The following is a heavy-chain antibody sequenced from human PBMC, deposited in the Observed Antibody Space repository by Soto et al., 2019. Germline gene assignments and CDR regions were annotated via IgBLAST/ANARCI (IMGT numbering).Heavy chain of an antibody. Sequence: SETLSLTCAVSGYSISSGYYWGWIRQPPGKGLEWIGSIYHSGSTYYNPSLKSRVTISVDTSKNQFSLKLSSVTAAGTAVYYCARVGDYYYGMDVWGQGTTVTVSS. CDR3: ARVGDYYYGMDV. J-gene: IGHJ6*02. CDR1: GYSISSGYY. CDR2: IYHSGST. V-gene: IGHV4-38-2*01.